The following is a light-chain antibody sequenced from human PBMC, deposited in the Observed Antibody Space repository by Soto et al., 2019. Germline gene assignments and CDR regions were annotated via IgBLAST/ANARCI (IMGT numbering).Light chain of an antibody. J-gene: IGKJ2*01. Sequence: EIVLTQSPGTLSLSPGDRATLSCRASQSVSSSYLAWYQQKPGQAPSLLIYGASNRATGIPDRFSGGVSGTDFTLTISRLEPEDFAVYYCQQYGKSAMFTFGQGTKLEIK. CDR2: GAS. CDR1: QSVSSSY. V-gene: IGKV3-20*01. CDR3: QQYGKSAMFT.